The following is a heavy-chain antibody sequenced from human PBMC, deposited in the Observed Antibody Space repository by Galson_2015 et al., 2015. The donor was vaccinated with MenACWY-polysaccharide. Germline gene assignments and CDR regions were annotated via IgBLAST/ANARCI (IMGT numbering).Heavy chain of an antibody. CDR2: ISGSGGST. Sequence: SLRLSCAASGFTFSSYAMSWVRQAPGKGLEWVSAISGSGGSTFYADSVKGRFAISRDNSKNTLYLQMNGLRAEDTAVYYCAKDQDSYYDSSGYGASFDYWAQGTLVTVSS. V-gene: IGHV3-23*01. J-gene: IGHJ4*02. D-gene: IGHD3-22*01. CDR1: GFTFSSYA. CDR3: AKDQDSYYDSSGYGASFDY.